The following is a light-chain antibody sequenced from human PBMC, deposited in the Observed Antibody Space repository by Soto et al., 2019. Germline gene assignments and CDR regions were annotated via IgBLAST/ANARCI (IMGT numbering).Light chain of an antibody. CDR2: AAS. Sequence: ESVLTQSPDTLSVSPGERATLSCRASETVRSNLAWYQQKPGQAPRLLIYAASTRATGIPARFIGNGSGTEFTLTISSLQSEDFAVYYCQQYNNWWTFGQGTKVDIK. J-gene: IGKJ1*01. CDR3: QQYNNWWT. CDR1: ETVRSN. V-gene: IGKV3D-15*01.